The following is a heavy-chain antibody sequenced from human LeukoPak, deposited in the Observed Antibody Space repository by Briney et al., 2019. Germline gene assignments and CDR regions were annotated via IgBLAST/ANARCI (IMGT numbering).Heavy chain of an antibody. CDR3: ARLDPLSGSYADY. J-gene: IGHJ4*02. D-gene: IGHD3-10*01. CDR1: GGSISSSNW. V-gene: IGHV4-4*02. Sequence: SGTLSLTCAVSGGSISSSNWWGWVRQPPGKGLEWIGEIYHSGSTNYNPSLKSRVTISVDKSKNQFSLKLSSVTAADTAVYYCARLDPLSGSYADYWGQGTLVTVSS. CDR2: IYHSGST.